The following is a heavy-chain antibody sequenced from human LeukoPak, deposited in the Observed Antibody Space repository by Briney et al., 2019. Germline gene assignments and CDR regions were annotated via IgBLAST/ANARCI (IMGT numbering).Heavy chain of an antibody. CDR3: ASGRQRMPDY. D-gene: IGHD6-25*01. CDR2: INPSGGST. V-gene: IGHV1-46*01. Sequence: ASVKVSCKASGYTFTNYYIHWVRQAPGQGLEWMGIINPSGGSTSYAQKFQGRVTMTRDMSTSTVYMELSSLRSEDTAVYYCASGRQRMPDYWGQGTLVTVSS. CDR1: GYTFTNYY. J-gene: IGHJ4*02.